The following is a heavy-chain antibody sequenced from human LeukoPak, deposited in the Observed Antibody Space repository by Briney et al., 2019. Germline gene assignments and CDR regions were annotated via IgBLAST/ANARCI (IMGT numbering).Heavy chain of an antibody. CDR1: GFTFSSYS. D-gene: IGHD6-13*01. CDR3: ARGRLESSSWYEGYYYYYYMDV. J-gene: IGHJ6*03. Sequence: GGSLRLSCAASGFTFSSYSMNWVRQAPGKGLEWVSSISSSSSYIYYADSVKGRFTISRDNAKNSLYLQMNSLRAEDTALYYCARGRLESSSWYEGYYYYYYMDVWGKGTTVTVSS. V-gene: IGHV3-21*04. CDR2: ISSSSSYI.